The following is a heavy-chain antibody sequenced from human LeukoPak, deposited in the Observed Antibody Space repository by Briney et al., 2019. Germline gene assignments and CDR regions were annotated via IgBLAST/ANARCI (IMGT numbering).Heavy chain of an antibody. D-gene: IGHD3-10*01. CDR2: INPNSGGT. CDR1: GYTFTGYY. Sequence: ASVKVSCKASGYTFTGYYMHWVRQAPGQGLEWMGRINPNSGGTNYAQKFQGRVTMTRDTSISTAYMELSRPRSDDTAVYYCARDAIYGSGSYSPRPSKFDPWGQGTLVTVSS. CDR3: ARDAIYGSGSYSPRPSKFDP. J-gene: IGHJ5*02. V-gene: IGHV1-2*06.